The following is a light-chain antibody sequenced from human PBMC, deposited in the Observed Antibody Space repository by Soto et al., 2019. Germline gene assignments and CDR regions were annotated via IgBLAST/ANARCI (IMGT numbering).Light chain of an antibody. J-gene: IGLJ2*01. CDR1: SSNIGAGYD. Sequence: QSVLTQPTSVAGAPGQRVTISCTGSSSNIGAGYDVHWYQQLPGTAPKLLIYGNSNRPSGVPDRFSGSKSGTSASLAITGLQDEDEADYYCQSYDSSLSGSVVFGGGTKLTVL. CDR2: GNS. CDR3: QSYDSSLSGSVV. V-gene: IGLV1-40*01.